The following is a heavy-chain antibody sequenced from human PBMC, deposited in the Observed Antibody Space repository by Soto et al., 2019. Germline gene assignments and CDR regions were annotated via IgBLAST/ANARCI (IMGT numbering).Heavy chain of an antibody. Sequence: LRLSCAGSGFPFSGSIIHWVRQAPGKGLEWVGRIRSKANNYATAFAASVQGRVTISREDSKNTAFLQMNSLKIEDTAVYFCARNLGAKYGMDVWGQGTTVTVSS. V-gene: IGHV3-73*01. D-gene: IGHD1-26*01. CDR3: ARNLGAKYGMDV. CDR2: IRSKANNYAT. J-gene: IGHJ6*02. CDR1: GFPFSGSI.